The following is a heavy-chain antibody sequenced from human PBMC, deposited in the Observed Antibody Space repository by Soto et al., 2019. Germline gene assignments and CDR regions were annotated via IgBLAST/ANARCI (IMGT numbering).Heavy chain of an antibody. D-gene: IGHD3-10*01. CDR3: AKDGSGVVGGSYVPFDY. V-gene: IGHV3-23*01. J-gene: IGHJ4*02. CDR1: AFTFSSYA. Sequence: GGSLRLSCAASAFTFSSYAMSWVRQAPGKGLEWVSGISRSGGSTYYADSVKGRFTISRDNSKNTLYLQMNSLRAEDTAVYYCAKDGSGVVGGSYVPFDYWGQGTLVTVSS. CDR2: ISRSGGST.